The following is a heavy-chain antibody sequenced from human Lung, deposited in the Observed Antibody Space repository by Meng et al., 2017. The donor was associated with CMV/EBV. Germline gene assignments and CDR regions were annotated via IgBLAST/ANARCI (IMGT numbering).Heavy chain of an antibody. CDR1: GYTFTAHY. CDR3: ARDNNRGQDY. J-gene: IGHJ4*02. Sequence: SXXVSCKASGYTFTAHYFHWVRQAPGQGLEWMGWIHPHRGDTNYAQQFQGRVTLTRDTSINTGYMELNRLTADDTAVYYCARDNNRGQDYWGQGTLVTVSS. V-gene: IGHV1-2*02. D-gene: IGHD7-27*01. CDR2: IHPHRGDT.